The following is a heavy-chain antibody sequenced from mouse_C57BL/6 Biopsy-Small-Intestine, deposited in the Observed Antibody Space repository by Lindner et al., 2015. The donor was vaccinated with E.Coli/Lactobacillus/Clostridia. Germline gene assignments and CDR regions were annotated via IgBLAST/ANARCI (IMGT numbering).Heavy chain of an antibody. CDR1: GHIFTNSY. CDR2: ITPTSTEA. CDR3: ARDSGSHAFDI. V-gene: IGHV1-74*01. J-gene: IGHJ3*01. Sequence: SVKVSCKAPGHIFTNSYFHWVRQAPGQGLEWMGRITPTSTEAAQRFHDRVIMTRDTSTSTLYMELNSLRSEDTAVYYCARDSGSHAFDIWGQGTMVTVSS. D-gene: IGHD3-3*01.